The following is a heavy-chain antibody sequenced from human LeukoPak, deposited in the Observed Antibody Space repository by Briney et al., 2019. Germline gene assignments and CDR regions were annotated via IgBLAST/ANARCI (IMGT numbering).Heavy chain of an antibody. J-gene: IGHJ4*02. CDR3: ARLRKGRYFDCIFDF. D-gene: IGHD3-9*01. CDR2: IYYSGST. CDR1: GASVSDTSFY. V-gene: IGHV4-39*01. Sequence: SETLSLTCAVSGASVSDTSFYWGWIRQPPGKGLQWIGNIYYSGSTYYNPSLNSRLTMSVDTSRNQFSLTMTSMAAADTAVYYCARLRKGRYFDCIFDFWGQGTLVTVSS.